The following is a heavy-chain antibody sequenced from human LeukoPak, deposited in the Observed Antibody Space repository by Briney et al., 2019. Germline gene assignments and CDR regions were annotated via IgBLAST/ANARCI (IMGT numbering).Heavy chain of an antibody. Sequence: SETLSLTCTVSGGSISSYYWSWIRQPAGKGLEWIGRIYTSGSTNYNPSLKSRVTMSVDTSKNQFSLKLSSVTAADTAVYYCAREVSGYYDSSGYYQILYYFDYRGQGTLVTVSS. CDR2: IYTSGST. V-gene: IGHV4-4*07. D-gene: IGHD3-22*01. CDR3: AREVSGYYDSSGYYQILYYFDY. CDR1: GGSISSYY. J-gene: IGHJ4*02.